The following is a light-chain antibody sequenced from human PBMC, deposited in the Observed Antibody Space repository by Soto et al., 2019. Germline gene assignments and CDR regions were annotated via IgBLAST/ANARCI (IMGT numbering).Light chain of an antibody. CDR2: DAS. CDR1: QTVGSN. CDR3: QQRRSWPPTIT. Sequence: EIVMTQSPATLSVSPGERVTLSCRASQTVGSNFAWYQQKPGQAPRLLIYDASYRATDIPPRFSGSGSGTDFTLTISSLEPEDFAVYYCQQRRSWPPTITFGQGTRLEIK. J-gene: IGKJ5*01. V-gene: IGKV3-11*01.